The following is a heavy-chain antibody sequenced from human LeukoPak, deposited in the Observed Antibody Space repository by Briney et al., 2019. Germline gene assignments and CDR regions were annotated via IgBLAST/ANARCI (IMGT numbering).Heavy chain of an antibody. V-gene: IGHV3-53*05. Sequence: GGSLRLSCAASGFTVSSNYMSWVRQAPGKGLEWVSVIYSGGSTYYADSVKGRFTISRDNSKNTLYLQMNSLRAEDTAVYYCAKGGVGYCSGGSCPHLDYWGQGTLVTVSS. J-gene: IGHJ4*02. CDR3: AKGGVGYCSGGSCPHLDY. CDR2: IYSGGST. D-gene: IGHD2-15*01. CDR1: GFTVSSNY.